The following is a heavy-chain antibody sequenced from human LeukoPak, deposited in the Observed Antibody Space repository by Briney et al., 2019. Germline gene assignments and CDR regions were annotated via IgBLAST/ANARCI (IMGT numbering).Heavy chain of an antibody. D-gene: IGHD3-16*02. CDR1: GGSIGSSSYY. J-gene: IGHJ4*02. CDR2: IYYSGST. Sequence: SETLSLTCTVSGGSIGSSSYYWGWIRQPPGKGLEWIGSIYYSGSTYYDPSLKSRVTISIDTSKNQFSLKLSSVTAADTAVYYCARNRIMITFGGIIARGAFDYWGQGTLVTVSS. CDR3: ARNRIMITFGGIIARGAFDY. V-gene: IGHV4-39*01.